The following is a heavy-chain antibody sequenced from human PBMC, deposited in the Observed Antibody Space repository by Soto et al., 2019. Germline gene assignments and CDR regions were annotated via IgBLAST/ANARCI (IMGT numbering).Heavy chain of an antibody. CDR1: GFPFRSSS. CDR3: ARDLGEVSDF. Sequence: PGGSLRLSCAASGFPFRSSSMNWVRQAPGKGLEWLSSISSSSYYIFYADSVQGRFTISRDNAKNSLYLQMNSLRAEDTAVYYCARDLGEVSDFWGQGTPVTVSS. J-gene: IGHJ4*02. CDR2: ISSSSYYI. V-gene: IGHV3-21*01. D-gene: IGHD3-10*01.